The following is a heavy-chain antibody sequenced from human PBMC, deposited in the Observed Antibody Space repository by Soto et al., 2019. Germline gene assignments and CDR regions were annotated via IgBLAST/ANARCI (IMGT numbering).Heavy chain of an antibody. D-gene: IGHD6-19*01. CDR2: ISYDGSNK. CDR3: AKDLIAVAGIGTNFDY. Sequence: QVQLVESGGGVVQPGRSLRLSCAASGFTFSSYGMHWVRQAPGKGLEWVAVISYDGSNKYYADSVKGRFTISRDNSKNTLYLQMNSLRAEDTAVYYCAKDLIAVAGIGTNFDYWGQGTLVTVSS. V-gene: IGHV3-30*18. J-gene: IGHJ4*02. CDR1: GFTFSSYG.